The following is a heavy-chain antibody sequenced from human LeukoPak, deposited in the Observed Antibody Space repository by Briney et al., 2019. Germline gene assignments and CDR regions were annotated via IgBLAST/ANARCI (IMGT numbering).Heavy chain of an antibody. V-gene: IGHV3-11*05. J-gene: IGHJ6*02. CDR1: GFTFSDYY. CDR3: ARDTPRELPYYYGMDV. Sequence: PGGSLRLSCAASGFTFSDYYMSWIRQAPGKGLEWVSYISSSSSYTNYADSVKGRFTISRDNAKNSLYLQMNSLRAEDTAVYYCARDTPRELPYYYGMDVWGQGTTVTVSS. CDR2: ISSSSSYT. D-gene: IGHD1-26*01.